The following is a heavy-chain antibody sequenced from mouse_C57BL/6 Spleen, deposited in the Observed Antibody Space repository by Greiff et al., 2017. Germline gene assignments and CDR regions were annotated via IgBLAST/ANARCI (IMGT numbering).Heavy chain of an antibody. J-gene: IGHJ4*01. CDR2: IDPEDGET. CDR3: ASGAAQATGYAMDY. V-gene: IGHV14-2*01. CDR1: GFNIKDYY. Sequence: EVKLQESGAELVKPGASVKLSCTASGFNIKDYYMHWVKQRTEQGLEWIGRIDPEDGETKYAPKFQGKATITADTSSNTAYLQLSSLTSEDTAVYYCASGAAQATGYAMDYWGQGTSVTVSS. D-gene: IGHD3-2*02.